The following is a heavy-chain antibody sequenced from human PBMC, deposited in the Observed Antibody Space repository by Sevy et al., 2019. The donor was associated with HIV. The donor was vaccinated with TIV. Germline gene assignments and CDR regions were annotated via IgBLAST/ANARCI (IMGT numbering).Heavy chain of an antibody. CDR2: IKSKTDGETT. CDR3: ATGIVGAVAGSAVVFDY. J-gene: IGHJ4*02. D-gene: IGHD6-19*01. V-gene: IGHV3-15*01. CDR1: GFTFSNAW. Sequence: GGSLRLSCAASGFTFSNAWMIWVRQAPGKGLEWVGRIKSKTDGETTDYAAPVKDRFTISRADSKNTLYLQMNSLKSEDTAVYYCATGIVGAVAGSAVVFDYWGQGTLVTVSS.